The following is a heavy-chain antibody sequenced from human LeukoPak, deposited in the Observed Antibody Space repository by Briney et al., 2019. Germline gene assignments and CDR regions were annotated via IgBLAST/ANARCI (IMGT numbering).Heavy chain of an antibody. CDR3: ANSYCSSTSCYWVFDY. CDR1: GYTFTGYY. CDR2: INPNSGGT. Sequence: GASVKVSCKASGYTFTGYYMHWVRQAPGQGLEWMGWINPNSGGTIYAQKFQGRVTMTRDTSISTAYMELSRLRSDDTAVYYCANSYCSSTSCYWVFDYWGQGTLVTVSS. D-gene: IGHD2-2*01. J-gene: IGHJ4*02. V-gene: IGHV1-2*02.